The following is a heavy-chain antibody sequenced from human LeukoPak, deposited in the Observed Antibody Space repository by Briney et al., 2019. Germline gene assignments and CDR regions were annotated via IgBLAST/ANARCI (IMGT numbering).Heavy chain of an antibody. CDR2: IYSGGST. J-gene: IGHJ4*02. Sequence: GGSLRLSCAASGFTVSSTYMSWVRQAPGKGLEWVSVIYSGGSTDYADSVKGRFTISRDNSKNTLFLQMSSLRVEDTAVYYCARDYGGNIRGYCDYWGQGTLVTVSS. V-gene: IGHV3-66*01. CDR1: GFTVSSTY. D-gene: IGHD4-23*01. CDR3: ARDYGGNIRGYCDY.